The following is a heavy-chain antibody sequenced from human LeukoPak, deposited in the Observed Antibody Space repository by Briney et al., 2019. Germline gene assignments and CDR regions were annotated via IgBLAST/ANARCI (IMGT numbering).Heavy chain of an antibody. Sequence: GGSLRLSCAASGFTFDDYAMHWVRQAPGKGLEWVSGISWNSGSIGYADSVKGRFTISRDNAKNSLYLQMSSLRAEDTALYYCAKGGNYYDSSGYYDYFDYWGQGTLVTVSS. CDR1: GFTFDDYA. V-gene: IGHV3-9*01. CDR2: ISWNSGSI. J-gene: IGHJ4*02. CDR3: AKGGNYYDSSGYYDYFDY. D-gene: IGHD3-22*01.